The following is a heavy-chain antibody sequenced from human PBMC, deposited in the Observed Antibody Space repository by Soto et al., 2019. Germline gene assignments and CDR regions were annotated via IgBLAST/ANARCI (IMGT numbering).Heavy chain of an antibody. CDR2: IYYSGST. D-gene: IGHD3-10*01. CDR1: GGSISSYY. CDR3: ASPVAGVPYYYYYYMDV. Sequence: SETLSLTCTVSGGSISSYYWSWIRQPPGKGLEWIGYIYYSGSTNYNPSLKSRVTISVDTSKNQFSLKLSSVTAADTAVYYCASPVAGVPYYYYYYMDVWGKGTTVTVSS. J-gene: IGHJ6*03. V-gene: IGHV4-59*08.